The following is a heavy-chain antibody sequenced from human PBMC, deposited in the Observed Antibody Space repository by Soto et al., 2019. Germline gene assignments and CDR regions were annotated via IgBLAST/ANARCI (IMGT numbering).Heavy chain of an antibody. CDR1: GYTFPSSA. Sequence: GGTGKVSCKASGYTFPSSAMHWVRQAPGQRLEWMGWINAGNGNTKYSQKFQGRVTITRDTSASTAYMELSSLRSEDTTVYYCARGTLAAAGLNWFDPWGQGTLVTVSS. V-gene: IGHV1-3*01. D-gene: IGHD6-13*01. CDR3: ARGTLAAAGLNWFDP. J-gene: IGHJ5*02. CDR2: INAGNGNT.